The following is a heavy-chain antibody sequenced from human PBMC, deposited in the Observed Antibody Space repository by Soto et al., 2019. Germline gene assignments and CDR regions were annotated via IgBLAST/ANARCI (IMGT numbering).Heavy chain of an antibody. CDR1: GYSFTSHW. D-gene: IGHD1-7*01. Sequence: GESLKISCKGSGYSFTSHWIGWVRQMPGKGLEWMGIIYPGDSDTRNSPSFQGQVTISADKSISTAYLQWSSLKASDTAMYYCARHKGYNWNYQDAFDIWGQGTMVTVSS. V-gene: IGHV5-51*01. CDR3: ARHKGYNWNYQDAFDI. J-gene: IGHJ3*02. CDR2: IYPGDSDT.